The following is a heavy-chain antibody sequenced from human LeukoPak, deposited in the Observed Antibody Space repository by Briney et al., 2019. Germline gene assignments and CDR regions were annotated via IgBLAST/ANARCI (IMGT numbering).Heavy chain of an antibody. CDR1: GGTFSSYA. J-gene: IGHJ6*03. V-gene: IGHV1-69*05. CDR2: IIPMFGTA. D-gene: IGHD3-10*01. CDR3: ARGNKRISMVRGVSYYNYYYMDV. Sequence: SVKVSCKTSGGTFSSYAISWVRQAPGQGLEWMGGIIPMFGTANYAQKFHGRVTITTDESTSTAYMELSSLRSEETAVYYCARGNKRISMVRGVSYYNYYYMDVWGKGTTVTVSS.